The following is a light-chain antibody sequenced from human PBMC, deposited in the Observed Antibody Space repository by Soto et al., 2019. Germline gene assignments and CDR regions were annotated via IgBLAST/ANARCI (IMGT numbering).Light chain of an antibody. Sequence: DIQMTQSPSSVSASVGDRVIITCRASQAFSNLLAWYQQKPGKAPKLLIYGASTLQGGVPSRFSGSESGTDFTLTISSVQPEDFATYYCQQSYSIPLTFGGGTKV. CDR3: QQSYSIPLT. CDR2: GAS. V-gene: IGKV1-12*01. J-gene: IGKJ4*01. CDR1: QAFSNL.